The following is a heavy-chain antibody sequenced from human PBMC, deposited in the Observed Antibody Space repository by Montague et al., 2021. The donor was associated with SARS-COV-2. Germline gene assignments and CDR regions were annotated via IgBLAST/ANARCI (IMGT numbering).Heavy chain of an antibody. Sequence: SETLSLTCAVYGGSFSGFYWSWIRQPPGKGLEWIGESNHSGSTNYNPSLKSRGTISVDTSKNQFSLKLSSVTAADTAVYDCARWRPRSSGLYYYYYGMDVWGQGTTVTVSS. V-gene: IGHV4-34*01. CDR1: GGSFSGFY. CDR2: SNHSGST. J-gene: IGHJ6*02. CDR3: ARWRPRSSGLYYYYYGMDV. D-gene: IGHD6-13*01.